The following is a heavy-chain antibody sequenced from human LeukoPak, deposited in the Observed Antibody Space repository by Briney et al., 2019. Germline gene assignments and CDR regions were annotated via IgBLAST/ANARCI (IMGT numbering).Heavy chain of an antibody. CDR3: ARDSTGDRGAFDI. CDR2: IYSGGNT. Sequence: GGSLRLSCAASGFTVSNNYMSWVRQAPGKGLEWVSVIYSGGNTYYADSVQGRFTISRDNSKNTLYLRMNSLRAEDTAVYYCARDSTGDRGAFDIWGQGTTVTVSS. J-gene: IGHJ3*02. CDR1: GFTVSNNY. D-gene: IGHD7-27*01. V-gene: IGHV3-53*01.